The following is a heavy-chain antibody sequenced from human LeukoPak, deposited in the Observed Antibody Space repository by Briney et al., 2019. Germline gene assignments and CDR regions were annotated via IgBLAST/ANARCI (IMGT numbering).Heavy chain of an antibody. CDR1: GGTFSSYA. V-gene: IGHV1-69*01. CDR3: ARDFDYSNYPNWFDP. D-gene: IGHD4-11*01. CDR2: IIPIFGTA. J-gene: IGHJ5*02. Sequence: SVKVSCKASGGTFSSYAISWVRQAPGQGLEWMGGIIPIFGTANYAQKFQGRVTITADESTSTAYMELSSLRSEDTAVYYCARDFDYSNYPNWFDPWGQGTLATVSS.